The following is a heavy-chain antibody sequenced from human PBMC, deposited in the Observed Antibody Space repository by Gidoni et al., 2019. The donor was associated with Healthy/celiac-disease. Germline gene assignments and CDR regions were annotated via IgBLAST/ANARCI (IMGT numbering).Heavy chain of an antibody. CDR3: AEAYPACNWKGNYYFDY. D-gene: IGHD1-20*01. Sequence: VQLLESGGGLVQPGGSLRLSCAASGFPFSSYAMSWVRHAPGKGLEWVSAISGSGGSTNYADSVKGRFTISRDNSKNTLYLQMNSLRAEDTAVYYCAEAYPACNWKGNYYFDYWGQGTLVTVSS. V-gene: IGHV3-23*01. CDR2: ISGSGGST. CDR1: GFPFSSYA. J-gene: IGHJ4*02.